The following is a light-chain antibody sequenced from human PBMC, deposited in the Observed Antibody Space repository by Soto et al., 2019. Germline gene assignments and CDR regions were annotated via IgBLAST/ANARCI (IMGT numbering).Light chain of an antibody. J-gene: IGKJ2*01. V-gene: IGKV3-15*01. Sequence: EIVMTQSPATLSVSPGERATLSCRASQSVSSNLAWYRQKPGQAPRLLIYGASTRATGVPARFSGSGSGTVFTLTISSLQSEYFAVYFCQQYNNWPLYTFGQGTKLEIK. CDR3: QQYNNWPLYT. CDR1: QSVSSN. CDR2: GAS.